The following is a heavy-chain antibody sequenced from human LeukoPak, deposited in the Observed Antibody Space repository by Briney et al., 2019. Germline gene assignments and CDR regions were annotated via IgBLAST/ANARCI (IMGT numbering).Heavy chain of an antibody. CDR1: GFTFSAYA. Sequence: PGRSLRLSCTTSGFTFSAYAIHWVRQTPGKGLEWVAVISYDGSDQYYTDFVKGRFILSRDNSNHTVYLQMNSLRPEDTAVYYCARSQYGGYYDMFDYWGQGSLVTVSS. J-gene: IGHJ4*02. D-gene: IGHD4-17*01. CDR3: ARSQYGGYYDMFDY. V-gene: IGHV3-30*04. CDR2: ISYDGSDQ.